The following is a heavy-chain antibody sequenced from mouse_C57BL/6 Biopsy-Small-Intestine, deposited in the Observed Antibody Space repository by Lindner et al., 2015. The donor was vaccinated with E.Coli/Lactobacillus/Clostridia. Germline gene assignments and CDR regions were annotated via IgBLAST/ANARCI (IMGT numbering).Heavy chain of an antibody. Sequence: VQLQESGPELVKPGASVKMSCKASGYTLTSYVMHWVKQKPGQGLEWIGYINPYNDGTKYNEKFKGKATLTSDKSSSTAYMELSSLTSEDSAVYYCARYENYYDGSYDAMDYWGQGTSVTVSS. J-gene: IGHJ4*01. D-gene: IGHD1-1*01. CDR1: GYTLTSYV. CDR3: ARYENYYDGSYDAMDY. CDR2: INPYNDGT. V-gene: IGHV1-14*01.